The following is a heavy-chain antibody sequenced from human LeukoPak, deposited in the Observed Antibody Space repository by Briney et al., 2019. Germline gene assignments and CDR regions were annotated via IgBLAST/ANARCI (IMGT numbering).Heavy chain of an antibody. Sequence: PGGSLRLSCAASGFTFSSYGMHWVRQAPGKGLEWIGEINHSGSTNYNPSLKSRVTISVDTSKNQFSLKLSSVTAADTAVYYCARGLRGHSPVDYWGQGTLVTVSS. CDR1: GFTFSSYG. CDR3: ARGLRGHSPVDY. V-gene: IGHV4-34*01. CDR2: INHSGST. J-gene: IGHJ4*02. D-gene: IGHD5-18*01.